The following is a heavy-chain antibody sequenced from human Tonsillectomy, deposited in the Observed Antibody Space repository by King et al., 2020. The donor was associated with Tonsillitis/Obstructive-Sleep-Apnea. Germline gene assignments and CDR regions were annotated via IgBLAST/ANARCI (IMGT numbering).Heavy chain of an antibody. D-gene: IGHD1-26*01. V-gene: IGHV3-15*01. Sequence: QLVQSGGGLVKPGGSLRLSCAASGFTFSNAWMSWVRQAPGKGPEWVGRIKSKSKGETTDYTAPVRGRVTISRDDSKKTLFLQMNSLKTEDTAVYYCATDWGSGTYYVRAFDVWGLGTMVTVSS. CDR3: ATDWGSGTYYVRAFDV. CDR2: IKSKSKGETT. CDR1: GFTFSNAW. J-gene: IGHJ3*01.